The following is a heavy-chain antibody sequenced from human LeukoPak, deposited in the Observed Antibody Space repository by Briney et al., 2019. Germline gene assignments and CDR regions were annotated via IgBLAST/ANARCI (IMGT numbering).Heavy chain of an antibody. J-gene: IGHJ4*02. CDR1: GVSISAYY. CDR2: IYPGESIYASENT. Sequence: SETLSLTCSVSGVSISAYYWSWIRQPAGKGLEWIGRIYPGESIYASENTNYNPSLKSRVTISVDTSKNQFSLKLSSVTAADTAVYYCARIGGQWRRPFDYWGQGTLVTVSS. D-gene: IGHD6-19*01. V-gene: IGHV4-4*07. CDR3: ARIGGQWRRPFDY.